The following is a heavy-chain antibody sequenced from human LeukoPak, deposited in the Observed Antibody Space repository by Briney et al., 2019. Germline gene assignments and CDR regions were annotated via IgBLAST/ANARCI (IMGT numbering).Heavy chain of an antibody. D-gene: IGHD2-15*01. V-gene: IGHV4-34*01. J-gene: IGHJ4*02. CDR1: GESFSGYY. CDR2: INYSGST. CDR3: ARGAGLVAATPYYFDY. Sequence: PSETLSLTCAVYGESFSGYYWSWLRQPPGKGLEWIGEINYSGSTNYNPSLKSRVTISVDTSKNQFSLKLSSVTAADTAVYYCARGAGLVAATPYYFDYWGQGTLVTVSS.